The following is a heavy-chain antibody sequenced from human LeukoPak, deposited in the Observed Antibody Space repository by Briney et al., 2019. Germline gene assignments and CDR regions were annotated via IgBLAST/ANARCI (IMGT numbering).Heavy chain of an antibody. CDR1: GGTFSSYA. Sequence: ASVKVSCKASGGTFSSYAISWVRQAPGQGLEWMGGIIPIFGTANYAQKFQGRVTITVDKSTSTAYMELSSLRSEDTAVYYCARDPEVGYYFDYWGQGTLVTVSS. CDR3: ARDPEVGYYFDY. V-gene: IGHV1-69*06. CDR2: IIPIFGTA. J-gene: IGHJ4*02. D-gene: IGHD1-26*01.